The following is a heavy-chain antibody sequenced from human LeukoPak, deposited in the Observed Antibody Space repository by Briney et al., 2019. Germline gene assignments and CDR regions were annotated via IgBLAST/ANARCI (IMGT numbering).Heavy chain of an antibody. Sequence: AGGSLRLSCAASGFTVSKNYMSWVRQAPGKGLEWVSVIYSGGSTYYADSVKGRFTISRDSSKNTLYLQMNSLRAEDTALYYCARDSLGMSTLDSWGQGTLVTVSS. J-gene: IGHJ4*02. D-gene: IGHD5/OR15-5a*01. CDR3: ARDSLGMSTLDS. CDR2: IYSGGST. V-gene: IGHV3-53*01. CDR1: GFTVSKNY.